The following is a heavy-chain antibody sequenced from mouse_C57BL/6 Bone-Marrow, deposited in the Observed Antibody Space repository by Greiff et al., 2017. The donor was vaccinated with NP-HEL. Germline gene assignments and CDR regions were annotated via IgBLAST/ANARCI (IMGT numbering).Heavy chain of an antibody. CDR2: IWSDGST. D-gene: IGHD1-1*01. J-gene: IGHJ4*01. CDR1: GFSLTSYG. CDR3: ARHPNVLGAMDY. Sequence: VMLVESGPGLVAPSQSLSITCTVSGFSLTSYGVHWVRQPQGKGLEWLVVIWSDGSTPSNYAPKSRLSISNDNSKSQVFLKMNSLQTEDTAMYYCARHPNVLGAMDYWGQGTSVTVSS. V-gene: IGHV2-6-1*01.